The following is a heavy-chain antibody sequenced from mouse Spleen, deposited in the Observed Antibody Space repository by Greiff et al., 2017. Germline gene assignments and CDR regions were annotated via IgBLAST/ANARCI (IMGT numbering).Heavy chain of an antibody. Sequence: EVQLQQSGPELVKPGASVKISCKASGYSFTGYYMNWVKQSPEKSLEWIGEINPSTGGTTYNQKFKAKATLTVDKSSSTAYMQLKSLTSEDSAVYYCAREGIYYYGSSYENYAMDYWGQGTSVTVSS. CDR1: GYSFTGYY. CDR3: AREGIYYYGSSYENYAMDY. CDR2: INPSTGGT. V-gene: IGHV1-42*01. J-gene: IGHJ4*01. D-gene: IGHD1-1*01.